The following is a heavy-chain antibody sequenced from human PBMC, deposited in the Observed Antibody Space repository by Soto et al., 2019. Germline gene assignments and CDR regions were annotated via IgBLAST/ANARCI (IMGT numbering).Heavy chain of an antibody. J-gene: IGHJ5*02. D-gene: IGHD3-10*01. CDR1: GGSISSGGYY. CDR2: IYYSGST. CDR3: ARVSDGSGSYYKYWFDP. V-gene: IGHV4-31*01. Sequence: SETLSLTCTVSGGSISSGGYYWSWIRQHPGKGLEWIGYIYYSGSTYYNTSLKSQVTISVDTSKNQFSMKLSSVTAADTAVYYCARVSDGSGSYYKYWFDPWGQGTLVTVSS.